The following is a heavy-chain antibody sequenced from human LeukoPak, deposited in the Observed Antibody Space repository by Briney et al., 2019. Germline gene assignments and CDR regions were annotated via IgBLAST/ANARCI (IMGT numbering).Heavy chain of an antibody. CDR3: ARDTFGSSRPSDY. Sequence: ASVKVSCKASGYTFTSYTIHWVRQAPGQGLEWMGWINPGNGDTKYSQKFQGRVTITRATSASTAYMELTSLRSEDTAVYYCARDTFGSSRPSDYWGRGTLVTVSS. CDR2: INPGNGDT. CDR1: GYTFTSYT. J-gene: IGHJ4*02. V-gene: IGHV1-3*01. D-gene: IGHD2/OR15-2a*01.